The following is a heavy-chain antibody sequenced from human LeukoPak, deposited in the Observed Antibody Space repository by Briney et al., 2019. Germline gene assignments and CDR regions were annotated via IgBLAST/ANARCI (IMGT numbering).Heavy chain of an antibody. CDR2: ISHSRST. CDR3: VTYYYGSSAPKRNY. V-gene: IGHV4-34*01. CDR1: GRSFSDYF. J-gene: IGHJ4*02. D-gene: IGHD3-22*01. Sequence: SETLSLTCAVYGRSFSDYFWSWIRQPPGKGLEWIGEISHSRSTTYNPSLRSRVTISGDTSKKQFSLKLSSVTAADTAVYYCVTYYYGSSAPKRNYWGQGILVTVSS.